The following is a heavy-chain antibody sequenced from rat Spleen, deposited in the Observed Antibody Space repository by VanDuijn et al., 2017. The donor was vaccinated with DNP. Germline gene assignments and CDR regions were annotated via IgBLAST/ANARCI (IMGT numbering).Heavy chain of an antibody. CDR3: SREYNLHY. CDR1: GFSLTTFG. CDR2: ISRTGDT. Sequence: QVQLKESGPGLVQPSXTLSLTCTXXGFSLTTFGVSWVRQPPGKGLEWIAAISRTGDTYYKSPLKSRLSVSRDTSKSQVFLQMNSLQTEDTAIYFCSREYNLHYWGQGLMVTVSS. J-gene: IGHJ2*01. D-gene: IGHD1-10*01. V-gene: IGHV2S12*01.